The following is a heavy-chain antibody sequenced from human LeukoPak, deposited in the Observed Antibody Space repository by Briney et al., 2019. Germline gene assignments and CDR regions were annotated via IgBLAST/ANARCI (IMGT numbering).Heavy chain of an antibody. CDR2: ISKDGSDK. D-gene: IGHD1-7*01. J-gene: IGHJ4*02. CDR3: ARDYWWNYDY. V-gene: IGHV3-30-3*01. Sequence: GGSPRLSCAASGFTFSDYAMHWVRQAPGKGLEWVAVISKDGSDKYYPGSVRGRFTISRDNSKNTIYLQMDSLRAEDTAIYYCARDYWWNYDYWGQGTLVTVSP. CDR1: GFTFSDYA.